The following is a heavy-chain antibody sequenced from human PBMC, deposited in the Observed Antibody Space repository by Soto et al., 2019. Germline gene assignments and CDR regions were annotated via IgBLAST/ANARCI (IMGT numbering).Heavy chain of an antibody. D-gene: IGHD3-16*01. Sequence: QVQRVQSGAEVKKPGASVKVSCKASGYTFTSYGISWVRQAPGQGLEWMGWISAYNGNTNDAQKHKGRLTMTTDTPTGTAYMQLRSLRSDDSAVYYCARASDYASHWGQGTLVTLSS. V-gene: IGHV1-18*01. CDR2: ISAYNGNT. CDR3: ARASDYASH. CDR1: GYTFTSYG. J-gene: IGHJ4*02.